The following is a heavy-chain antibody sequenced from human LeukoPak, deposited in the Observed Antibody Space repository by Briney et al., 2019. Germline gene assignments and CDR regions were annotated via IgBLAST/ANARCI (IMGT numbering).Heavy chain of an antibody. D-gene: IGHD3-3*01. J-gene: IGHJ5*02. Sequence: SVKVSCKASGGTFSSYAISWVRQAPGQGLEWMGGIIPIFGTANYAQKFQGRVTITADKSTSTAYMELSSLRSEDTAVYYCAREAVTIFGVVRTQTTKLPHRFDPWGQGTLVTVSS. CDR1: GGTFSSYA. CDR3: AREAVTIFGVVRTQTTKLPHRFDP. V-gene: IGHV1-69*06. CDR2: IIPIFGTA.